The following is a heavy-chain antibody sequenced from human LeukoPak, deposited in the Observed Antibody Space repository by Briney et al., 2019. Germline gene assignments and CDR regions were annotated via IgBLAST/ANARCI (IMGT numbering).Heavy chain of an antibody. CDR1: GGSISSYY. D-gene: IGHD5-12*01. V-gene: IGHV4-59*01. CDR3: AREYDIVATRFFDY. Sequence: SEALSLTCTVSGGSISSYYWSWIRQPPGKGLEWIGYIYYSGSTNYNPSLKSRVTISVDKSKNQFSLKLSSVTAADTAVYYCAREYDIVATRFFDYWGQGTLVTVSS. J-gene: IGHJ4*02. CDR2: IYYSGST.